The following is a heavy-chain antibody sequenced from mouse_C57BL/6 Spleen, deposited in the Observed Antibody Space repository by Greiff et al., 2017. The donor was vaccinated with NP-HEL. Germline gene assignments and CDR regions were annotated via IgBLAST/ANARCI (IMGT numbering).Heavy chain of an antibody. D-gene: IGHD1-1*01. CDR2: IDPEDGET. J-gene: IGHJ4*01. CDR1: GFNIKDYY. CDR3: AREGIYGSSHYYAMDY. Sequence: EVKLQQSGAELVKPGASVKLSCTASGFNIKDYYMHWVKQRTEQGLEWIGRIDPEDGETKNAPKFQGKATITADTSSNTAYLQLSSLTSEDTAVYYCAREGIYGSSHYYAMDYWGQGTSVTVSS. V-gene: IGHV14-2*01.